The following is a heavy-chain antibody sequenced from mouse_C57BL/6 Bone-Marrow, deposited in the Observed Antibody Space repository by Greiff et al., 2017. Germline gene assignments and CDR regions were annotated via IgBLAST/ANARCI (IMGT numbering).Heavy chain of an antibody. Sequence: QVQLQQPGAELVMPGASVKMSCKASGYTFTSYWMHWVKQRPGQGLEWIGEIDPSDSYTNYNQQFKGKSTLTVDQSSSTAYMQLISLTSEDSAVYYCAREDRSGYYFDYWGQGTTLTVSS. J-gene: IGHJ2*01. CDR2: IDPSDSYT. D-gene: IGHD3-2*02. CDR1: GYTFTSYW. V-gene: IGHV1-69*01. CDR3: AREDRSGYYFDY.